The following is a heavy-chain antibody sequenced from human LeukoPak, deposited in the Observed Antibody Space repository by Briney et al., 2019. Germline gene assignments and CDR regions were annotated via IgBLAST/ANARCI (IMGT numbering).Heavy chain of an antibody. V-gene: IGHV3-23*01. Sequence: PGGSLRLSCAASGFTFSSYAMSWVRQAPGKGLEWVSAISGSGGSTYYADSVKGRFTISRDNSKNTLYLQMNSLRAEDTAVYYCAKVPSLTIFGAYFEYWGQGTLVTVSS. CDR1: GFTFSSYA. CDR3: AKVPSLTIFGAYFEY. J-gene: IGHJ4*02. CDR2: ISGSGGST. D-gene: IGHD3-3*01.